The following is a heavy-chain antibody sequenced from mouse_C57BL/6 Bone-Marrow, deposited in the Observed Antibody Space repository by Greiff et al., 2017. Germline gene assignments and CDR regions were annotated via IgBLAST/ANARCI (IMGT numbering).Heavy chain of an antibody. D-gene: IGHD4-1*01. V-gene: IGHV1-62-2*01. CDR2: FYPGSGSM. CDR3: ARHVPNWGPWVAY. J-gene: IGHJ3*01. Sequence: VQRVESGAELVKPGASVKLSCKASGYTFTEYTIHWVKQRSGQGLEWIGWFYPGSGSMKYNEKFKDKATLTADKSSSTVYMELSRVTSADSAVYVCARHVPNWGPWVAYWGQGTLVTVSA. CDR1: GYTFTEYT.